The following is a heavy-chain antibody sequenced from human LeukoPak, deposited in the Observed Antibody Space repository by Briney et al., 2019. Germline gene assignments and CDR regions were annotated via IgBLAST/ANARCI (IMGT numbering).Heavy chain of an antibody. CDR2: MYYSGST. Sequence: ASETLSLTCTVSGGSISSSSYYWGWIRQPPGKGLEWIGSMYYSGSTYYNPSLKSRVTMSVDTSKNHFSLKLSSVTAADTAVYYCARHSGSYYADLDYWGQGTLVTVSS. CDR1: GGSISSSSYY. J-gene: IGHJ4*02. V-gene: IGHV4-39*01. D-gene: IGHD1-26*01. CDR3: ARHSGSYYADLDY.